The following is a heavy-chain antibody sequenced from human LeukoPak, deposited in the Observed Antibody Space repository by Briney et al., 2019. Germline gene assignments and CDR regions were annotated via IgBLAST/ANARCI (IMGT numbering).Heavy chain of an antibody. CDR1: GFTFSSYA. CDR3: ARGGYSSGWYTAYYFDY. CDR2: ISGSGGST. Sequence: PGGSLRLSCAASGFTFSSYAMSWVRQAPVKGLEWVSAISGSGGSTYYAGSVRGRFTISRENAENSLYLQMNSLRAGDTAVYYCARGGYSSGWYTAYYFDYWGQGTLVTVSS. D-gene: IGHD6-19*01. V-gene: IGHV3-23*01. J-gene: IGHJ4*02.